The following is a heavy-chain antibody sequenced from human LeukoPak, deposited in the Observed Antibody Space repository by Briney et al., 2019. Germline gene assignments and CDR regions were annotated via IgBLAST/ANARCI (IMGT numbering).Heavy chain of an antibody. J-gene: IGHJ4*02. Sequence: GGSLRLSCSVSAFTFNTFDNFAMNWVRQAPGKGLEWVAAISESGASTYYAASVKGRFTISRDNSKNTLYLQMNSLRAEDTAVYYCAKDLGDDYGDYAVDYWGQGTLVTVSS. CDR2: ISESGAST. CDR1: AFTFNTFDNFA. V-gene: IGHV3-23*01. D-gene: IGHD4-17*01. CDR3: AKDLGDDYGDYAVDY.